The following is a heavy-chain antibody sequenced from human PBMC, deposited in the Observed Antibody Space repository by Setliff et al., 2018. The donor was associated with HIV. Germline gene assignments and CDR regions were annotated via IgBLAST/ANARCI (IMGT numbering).Heavy chain of an antibody. CDR2: ISPYTGNT. J-gene: IGHJ5*02. CDR3: ARARLQGIVTAVGPRDNCLDP. Sequence: ASVKVSCKASGYSFINYGISWVRQAPGQGPEWMGWISPYTGNTDYAPRHLGRVTMTTDTSTSTAYLELRSLTSDDTAVYYCARARLQGIVTAVGPRDNCLDPWGQGTRVTVSS. CDR1: GYSFINYG. V-gene: IGHV1-18*01. D-gene: IGHD1-26*01.